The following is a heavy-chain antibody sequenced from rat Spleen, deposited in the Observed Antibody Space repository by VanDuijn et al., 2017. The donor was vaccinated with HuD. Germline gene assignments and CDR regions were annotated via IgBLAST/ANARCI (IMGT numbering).Heavy chain of an antibody. CDR2: IWTGGST. Sequence: QVQLKESGPGLVQPSQTLSLACTVSGFSLTSYHVHWVRQPSGKGLEWMGVIWTGGSTEYSSALKSRLSFSRDTSKIQVFLKMNSMQTEDTATYYCARELPGNNPFDYWGQGVMVTVSS. CDR1: GFSLTSYH. CDR3: ARELPGNNPFDY. V-gene: IGHV2-43*01. D-gene: IGHD1-4*01. J-gene: IGHJ2*01.